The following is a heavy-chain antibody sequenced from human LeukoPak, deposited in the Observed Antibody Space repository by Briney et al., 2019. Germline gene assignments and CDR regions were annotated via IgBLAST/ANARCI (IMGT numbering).Heavy chain of an antibody. CDR1: GFTVSSTY. V-gene: IGHV3-53*01. CDR3: ASSVGWALDY. D-gene: IGHD1-26*01. J-gene: IGHJ4*02. Sequence: GGSLRLSCAASGFTVSSTYMSWVRQAPGRGLECASVIYSGGSSFYADSVKGRFTISRDNFKNTLYLQMNSLRAEDTAVYYCASSVGWALDYWGQGTLVTVSS. CDR2: IYSGGSS.